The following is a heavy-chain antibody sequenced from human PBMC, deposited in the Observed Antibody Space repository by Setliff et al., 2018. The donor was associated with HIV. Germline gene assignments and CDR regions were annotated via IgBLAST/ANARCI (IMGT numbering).Heavy chain of an antibody. J-gene: IGHJ3*02. CDR3: ARLDDSGSYYENAFDI. V-gene: IGHV4-38-2*02. Sequence: SETLSLTCTVSGGSISSGYYWGWIRQPPGKGLEWIGSIYHSGSTYYNPSLKSRVTISVDTSKNQFSLNFYSLTAADTAVYYCARLDDSGSYYENAFDIWGQGTRVTGSS. CDR1: GGSISSGYY. D-gene: IGHD1-26*01. CDR2: IYHSGST.